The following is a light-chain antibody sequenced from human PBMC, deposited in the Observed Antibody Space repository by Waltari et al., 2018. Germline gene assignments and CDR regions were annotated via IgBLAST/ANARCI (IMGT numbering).Light chain of an antibody. Sequence: DIVMTQSPLSLPVTPGEPASISCRSSQRLLHPNGYNYLDWYLQKPGQSPQLLIYLGSNRASGVPARFSGSGSGTDFTLKISRVEAEDVGVYYCMQALHTPRFTFGPGTKVDIK. CDR2: LGS. CDR3: MQALHTPRFT. V-gene: IGKV2-28*01. J-gene: IGKJ3*01. CDR1: QRLLHPNGYNY.